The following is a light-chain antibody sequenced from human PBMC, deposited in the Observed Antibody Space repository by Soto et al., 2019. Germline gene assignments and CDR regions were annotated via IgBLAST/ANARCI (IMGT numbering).Light chain of an antibody. Sequence: EIGRTQSPATLSLSPGERATLSFMASQSISDTLAWYQQKPGQAPRLLIHGASTRATGFPARFSGSGSGTDFTLTISSLQSEDFAVYYCQQYTNWPPIPFGQGTRLEIK. J-gene: IGKJ5*01. CDR3: QQYTNWPPIP. CDR1: QSISDT. CDR2: GAS. V-gene: IGKV3-15*01.